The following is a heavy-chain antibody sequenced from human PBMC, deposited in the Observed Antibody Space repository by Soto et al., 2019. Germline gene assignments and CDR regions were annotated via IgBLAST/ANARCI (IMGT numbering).Heavy chain of an antibody. Sequence: SVKVSCKASGGTFSGYAISWVRQAPGQGLEWMGGIIPIFGTANYAQKFQGRVTITADESTSTAYMELSSLRSEDTAVYYCARDENNEGGRGTIFGVVTGATGGMDVWGQGTTVTVSS. V-gene: IGHV1-69*13. CDR3: ARDENNEGGRGTIFGVVTGATGGMDV. D-gene: IGHD3-3*01. CDR1: GGTFSGYA. J-gene: IGHJ6*02. CDR2: IIPIFGTA.